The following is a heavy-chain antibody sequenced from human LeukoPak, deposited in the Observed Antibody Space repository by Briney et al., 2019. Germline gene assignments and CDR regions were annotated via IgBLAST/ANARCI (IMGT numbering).Heavy chain of an antibody. CDR3: AGGITKLKWPYFDY. D-gene: IGHD2-15*01. CDR2: IYHSGST. V-gene: IGHV4-30-2*01. CDR1: GGSISSGGYS. J-gene: IGHJ4*02. Sequence: SETLSLTCAVSGGSISSGGYSWSWIRQPPGKGLEWIGYIYHSGSTYYNPSLKSRVTISVDRSKNQFSLKLSSVTAADTAVYYCAGGITKLKWPYFDYWGQGTLVTVSS.